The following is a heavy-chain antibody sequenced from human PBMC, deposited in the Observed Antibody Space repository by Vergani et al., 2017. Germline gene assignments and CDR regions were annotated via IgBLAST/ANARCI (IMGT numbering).Heavy chain of an antibody. Sequence: EVQLLESGGGLVQPGGSLRLSCAASGFSFSIYAMSWVRQAPGKGLEWVSAISDSGGSTYYADSVKGRFTISRDNSKNTLFLQMNSLRAEDTAAYYCAKPDEVGYYNYYMDVWGKGTTVTVSS. CDR3: AKPDEVGYYNYYMDV. V-gene: IGHV3-23*01. J-gene: IGHJ6*03. D-gene: IGHD1-14*01. CDR1: GFSFSIYA. CDR2: ISDSGGST.